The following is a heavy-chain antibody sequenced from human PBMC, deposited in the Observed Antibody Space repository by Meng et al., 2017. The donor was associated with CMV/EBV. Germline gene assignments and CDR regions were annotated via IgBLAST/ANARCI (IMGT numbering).Heavy chain of an antibody. J-gene: IGHJ5*02. D-gene: IGHD6-19*01. CDR1: GFTFSDYY. CDR3: ARDIGLSQQWQSNDWFDP. V-gene: IGHV3-11*04. Sequence: LSLTCAASGFTFSDYYMSWIRQAPGKGLEWVSYISSSGSTIYYADSVKGRFTISRDNAKNSLYLQMNSLRAKDTAVYYCARDIGLSQQWQSNDWFDPWGQGTLVTVSS. CDR2: ISSSGSTI.